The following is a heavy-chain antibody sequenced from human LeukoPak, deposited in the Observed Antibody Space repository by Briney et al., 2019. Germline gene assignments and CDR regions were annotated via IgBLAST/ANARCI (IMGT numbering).Heavy chain of an antibody. CDR1: GFTLSGHS. CDR3: ARDGGDFWSGYYRRDGFDY. Sequence: PGGSLRLSCAATGFTLSGHSMNWVRQAPGKGLDWVSSISPTSAYIYYQDSVKGRFTISRDDAKNSLYLEMDSLRAEDTAVYYCARDGGDFWSGYYRRDGFDYWGQGTLVTVSS. D-gene: IGHD3-3*01. J-gene: IGHJ4*02. CDR2: ISPTSAYI. V-gene: IGHV3-21*01.